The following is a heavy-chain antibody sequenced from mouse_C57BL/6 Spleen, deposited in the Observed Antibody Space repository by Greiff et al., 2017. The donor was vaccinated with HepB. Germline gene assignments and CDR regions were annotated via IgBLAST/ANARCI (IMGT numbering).Heavy chain of an antibody. CDR1: GYAFSSSW. Sequence: VQLQQSGPELVKPGASVKISCKASGYAFSSSWMNWVKQRPGKGLEWIGRIYPGDGDTNYNGKFKGKATLTADKSSSTAYMQLSSLTSEDSAVYFCARGPGTVAMDYWGQGTSVTVSS. V-gene: IGHV1-82*01. J-gene: IGHJ4*01. CDR2: IYPGDGDT. D-gene: IGHD3-3*01. CDR3: ARGPGTVAMDY.